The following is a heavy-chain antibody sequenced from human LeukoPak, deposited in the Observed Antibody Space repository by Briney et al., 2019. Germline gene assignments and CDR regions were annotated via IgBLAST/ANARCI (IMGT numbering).Heavy chain of an antibody. J-gene: IGHJ2*01. V-gene: IGHV3-23*01. CDR2: ISGSGGST. CDR1: GFTFSSYA. D-gene: IGHD3-3*01. CDR3: AKAPLGYDFWSGYYWYFDL. Sequence: GGSLRLSCAASGFTFSSYAMSWVRQAPGKGLEWVSAISGSGGSTYYADSVKGRFTISRDNSKNTLYLQMNSLRAEDTAVYYCAKAPLGYDFWSGYYWYFDLWGRGTLVTVSS.